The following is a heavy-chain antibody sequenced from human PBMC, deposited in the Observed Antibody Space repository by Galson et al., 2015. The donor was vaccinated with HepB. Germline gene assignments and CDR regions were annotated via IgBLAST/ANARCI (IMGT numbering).Heavy chain of an antibody. CDR3: AKDQGVKTFKQLAPNDY. D-gene: IGHD6-13*01. CDR1: GYTFTGYY. J-gene: IGHJ4*02. V-gene: IGHV1-2*02. Sequence: SVKVSCKASGYTFTGYYMHWVRQTPGQGLEWMGWINPNSGGTNYAQKFQGRVTMTRDTSISTAYMELNSLRAEDTAVYYCAKDQGVKTFKQLAPNDYWGQGTLVTVSS. CDR2: INPNSGGT.